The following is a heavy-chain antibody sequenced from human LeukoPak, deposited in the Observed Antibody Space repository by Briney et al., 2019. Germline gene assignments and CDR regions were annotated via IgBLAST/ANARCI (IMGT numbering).Heavy chain of an antibody. CDR3: ARGLHDSSGYYIDY. CDR1: GYTFTSYD. Sequence: GASVKVSCKASGYTFTSYDINWVRQATGQGLEWMGWKNPNSGNTGYAQKFQARVTMTWNTSISTAYMELSSLRSEDTAVYYCARGLHDSSGYYIDYWGQGTLVTVSS. V-gene: IGHV1-8*01. J-gene: IGHJ4*02. D-gene: IGHD3-22*01. CDR2: KNPNSGNT.